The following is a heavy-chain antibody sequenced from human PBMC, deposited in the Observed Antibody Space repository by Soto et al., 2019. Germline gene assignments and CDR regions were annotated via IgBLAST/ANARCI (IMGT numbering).Heavy chain of an antibody. CDR3: ARARDVLLYGMDV. CDR2: IKQDGSEK. J-gene: IGHJ6*02. V-gene: IGHV3-7*03. CDR1: GFTFSSYW. D-gene: IGHD3-10*01. Sequence: GGSLRLSCAASGFTFSSYWMSWVRQAPGKGLEWVANIKQDGSEKYYVDSVKGRFTISRDNAKNSLYLQMNSLRAEDTAVYYCARARDVLLYGMDVWGQGTTVTVSS.